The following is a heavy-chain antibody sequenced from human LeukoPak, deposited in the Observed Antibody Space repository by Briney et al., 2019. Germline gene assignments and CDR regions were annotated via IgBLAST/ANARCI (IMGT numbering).Heavy chain of an antibody. J-gene: IGHJ5*02. CDR3: ARSGYSYGYESYNWFDP. CDR1: GYTFTSYS. V-gene: IGHV1-18*01. D-gene: IGHD5-18*01. Sequence: GAAVKVSFKCAGYTFTSYSISRLRQPPAQGEEWVGWISAFNGNTNYAQKLQGRVTMTTDTSTSTAYMELRSLRSDDPAVYYCARSGYSYGYESYNWFDPWGQGTLVTVSS. CDR2: ISAFNGNT.